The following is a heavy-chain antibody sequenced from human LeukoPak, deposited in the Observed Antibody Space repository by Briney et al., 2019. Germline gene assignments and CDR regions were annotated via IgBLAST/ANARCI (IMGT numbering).Heavy chain of an antibody. CDR1: GGSISSGSYY. CDR3: ASRRGQGAFDI. D-gene: IGHD1-14*01. CDR2: IYTSGST. V-gene: IGHV4-61*02. J-gene: IGHJ3*02. Sequence: SQALSLTCTVSGGSISSGSYYWSWIQQPAGKGLEWIGRIYTSGSTNYNPSLKSRVTISVDTSKNQFSLKLSSVTAADTAVYYCASRRGQGAFDIWGQGTMVTVSS.